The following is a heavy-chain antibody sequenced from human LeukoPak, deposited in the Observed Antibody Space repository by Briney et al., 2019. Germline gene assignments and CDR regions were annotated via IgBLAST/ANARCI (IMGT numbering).Heavy chain of an antibody. CDR1: GSTFSDSW. CDR3: ARDLGLRGST. V-gene: IGHV3-74*01. J-gene: IGHJ5*02. Sequence: GGSLRLSCEVSGSTFSDSWMHWVRQTPGKGLVWVSRMYGDMSEISYADSVKGRFTISRDNAKSTVYLQMNSLRGEDTAVYYCARDLGLRGSTWGQGTLVTVSS. D-gene: IGHD4-23*01. CDR2: MYGDMSEI.